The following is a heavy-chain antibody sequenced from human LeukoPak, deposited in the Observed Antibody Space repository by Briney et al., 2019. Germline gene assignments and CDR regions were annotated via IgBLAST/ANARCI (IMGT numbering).Heavy chain of an antibody. V-gene: IGHV3-30*02. Sequence: PGGSLRLSCEASGFTFSSYGMHWVRQAPGKGLEWVAFIRYDGSNKYYADSVKGRFTISRDNSKNTLYLQMNSLRAEDTAVYYCAKHLVPAAIEYYYMDVWGKGTTVTVSS. D-gene: IGHD2-2*02. CDR1: GFTFSSYG. J-gene: IGHJ6*03. CDR3: AKHLVPAAIEYYYMDV. CDR2: IRYDGSNK.